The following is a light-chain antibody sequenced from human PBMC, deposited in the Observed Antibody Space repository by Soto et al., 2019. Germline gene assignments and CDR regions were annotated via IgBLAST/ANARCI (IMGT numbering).Light chain of an antibody. Sequence: DIQMTQSPSTLSGSVGDRVTITCRASQTISSWLAWYQQKPGKAPKLLIYKSSTLKSGVPSRFIGSGSGTELTLTISSLQPDDFATYYCQHYNSYSDAFGQGTKVELK. CDR1: QTISSW. CDR2: KSS. V-gene: IGKV1-5*03. J-gene: IGKJ1*01. CDR3: QHYNSYSDA.